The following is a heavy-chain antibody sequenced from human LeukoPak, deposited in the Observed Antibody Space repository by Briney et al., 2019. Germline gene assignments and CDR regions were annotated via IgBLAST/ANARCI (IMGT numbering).Heavy chain of an antibody. D-gene: IGHD3-3*01. Sequence: PGRSLRLSCAASGFTFSSYGMPWVRQAPGKGLEWVAVISSDGSKKYHADSVQGRFTISRVNYKNTLYLQVNSLRAEDTAVYYCAKDGIAHYDFWSGFPTVGDWFDPWGQGTLVTVSS. CDR3: AKDGIAHYDFWSGFPTVGDWFDP. CDR2: ISSDGSKK. CDR1: GFTFSSYG. V-gene: IGHV3-30*18. J-gene: IGHJ5*02.